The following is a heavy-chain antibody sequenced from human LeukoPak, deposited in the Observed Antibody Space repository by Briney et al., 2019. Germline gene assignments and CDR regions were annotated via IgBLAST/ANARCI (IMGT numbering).Heavy chain of an antibody. J-gene: IGHJ4*02. CDR2: INHSGSA. V-gene: IGHV4-34*01. Sequence: SETLSLTCAVYGGSFSGYYWSWIRQPPGKGLEWLGEINHSGSANYNPSLKSRVTISVDTSKNQFSLKLSSVTAADTAVYYCARGPFIVVVPAAIPYVDWGQGTLVTVSS. CDR3: ARGPFIVVVPAAIPYVD. CDR1: GGSFSGYY. D-gene: IGHD2-2*02.